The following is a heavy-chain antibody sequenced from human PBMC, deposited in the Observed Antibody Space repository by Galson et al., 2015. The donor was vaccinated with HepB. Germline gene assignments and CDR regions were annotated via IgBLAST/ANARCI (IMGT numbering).Heavy chain of an antibody. CDR1: GGSFSGYY. V-gene: IGHV4-34*01. CDR2: INHSGST. D-gene: IGHD4-17*01. J-gene: IGHJ2*01. Sequence: SETLSLTCAVYGGSFSGYYWSWIRQPPGKGLEWIGEINHSGSTNYNPSLKSRVTISVDTSKNQFSLKLSSVTAADTAVYYCASTPLDYGALYWYFDLWGRGTLVTVSS. CDR3: ASTPLDYGALYWYFDL.